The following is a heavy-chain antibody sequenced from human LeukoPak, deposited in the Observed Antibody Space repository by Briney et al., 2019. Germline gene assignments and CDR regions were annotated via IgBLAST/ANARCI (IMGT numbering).Heavy chain of an antibody. CDR1: GFTFSRYS. CDR3: VRDPDALDY. J-gene: IGHJ4*02. CDR2: IRGSGGTT. Sequence: GGSLRLSCAASGFTFSRYSMNWVRQAPGKGLEWVSYIRGSGGTTYYADSVKGRFTISRDNAKNSLYLQLNSLRVEDTAVYYCVRDPDALDYWGQGTLVTVSS. V-gene: IGHV3-48*01.